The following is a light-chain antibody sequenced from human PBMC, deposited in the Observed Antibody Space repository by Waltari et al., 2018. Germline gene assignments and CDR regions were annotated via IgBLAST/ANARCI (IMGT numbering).Light chain of an antibody. Sequence: QSALTQPASVSGSPEQSITISCTGTSSYVGSYNLVSWYQQHQGQAPKLIIYEVSKRPSGVSNRFSGSKSGNTASLTISGLQAEDEADYYCCSYAGSSTWVFGGGTKLTVL. CDR1: SSYVGSYNL. J-gene: IGLJ3*02. CDR3: CSYAGSSTWV. V-gene: IGLV2-23*02. CDR2: EVS.